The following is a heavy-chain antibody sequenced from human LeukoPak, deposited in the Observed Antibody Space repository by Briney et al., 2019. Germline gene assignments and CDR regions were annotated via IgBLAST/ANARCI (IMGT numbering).Heavy chain of an antibody. CDR3: AKVRPPGIYYHLAIDY. CDR1: GFKFGDYA. J-gene: IGHJ4*02. Sequence: GGSLRLSCAASGFKFGDYAMHWVRQAPGKGLEWVSGISWNSAVIDYADSVKGRFTISRDNAKNSLYLQMNSLRAEDTALYYCAKVRPPGIYYHLAIDYWGQGTLVTVSS. CDR2: ISWNSAVI. D-gene: IGHD3-10*01. V-gene: IGHV3-9*01.